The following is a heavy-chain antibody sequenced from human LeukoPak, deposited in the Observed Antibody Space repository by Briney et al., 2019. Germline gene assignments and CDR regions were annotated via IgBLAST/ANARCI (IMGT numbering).Heavy chain of an antibody. CDR1: GFTVSSNY. J-gene: IGHJ4*02. CDR2: IYSGGST. Sequence: GGSLRLSCAASGFTVSSNYMSWVRQVPGKGLEWVSVIYSGGSTYYADSVKGRFTISRDNSKYTLYLQMNRLRGEDTAVYYCTRVPYSSGWYFDYWGQGTLVTVSS. CDR3: TRVPYSSGWYFDY. V-gene: IGHV3-53*01. D-gene: IGHD6-19*01.